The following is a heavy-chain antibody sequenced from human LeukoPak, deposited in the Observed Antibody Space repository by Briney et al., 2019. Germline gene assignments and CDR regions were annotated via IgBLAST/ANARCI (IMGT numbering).Heavy chain of an antibody. CDR1: GGSISSYS. D-gene: IGHD1-1*01. J-gene: IGHJ4*02. Sequence: SETLSLTCTVSGGSISSYSWSWIRQPPGKGLEWIGYIYYSGSTNYNPSLKSRVTISVDTSKNQFSLKLSSVTAADTAVYYCARTEGGNFDYWGQGTLVTVSS. CDR3: ARTEGGNFDY. V-gene: IGHV4-59*01. CDR2: IYYSGST.